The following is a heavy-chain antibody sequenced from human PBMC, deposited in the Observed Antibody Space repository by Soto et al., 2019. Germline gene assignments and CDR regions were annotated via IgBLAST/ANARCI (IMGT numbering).Heavy chain of an antibody. CDR3: AKSTFYDYVWGSYRSELHYFDY. V-gene: IGHV3-30*18. CDR2: ISYDGSNK. Sequence: GGSLRLSCAASGFTFSSYDMHWVRQAPGKGLEWVALISYDGSNKYYADSVMVRFTISRDNSKNTLYLQMNRLRADDTAVYYCAKSTFYDYVWGSYRSELHYFDYWGQGTLVTV. J-gene: IGHJ4*02. CDR1: GFTFSSYD. D-gene: IGHD3-16*01.